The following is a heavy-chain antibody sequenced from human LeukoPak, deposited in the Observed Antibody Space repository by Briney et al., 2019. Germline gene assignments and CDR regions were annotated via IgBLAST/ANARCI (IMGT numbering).Heavy chain of an antibody. CDR2: IYHSGST. J-gene: IGHJ2*01. CDR3: ARDLYIVVVPAGYWYFDL. Sequence: SETLSLTCADSGGSISSSNWWSWVRQPPGKGLEWIGEIYHSGSTNYNPSLKSRVTISVDKSKNQFSLKLSSVTAADTAVYYCARDLYIVVVPAGYWYFDLWGRGTLVTVSS. V-gene: IGHV4-4*02. CDR1: GGSISSSNW. D-gene: IGHD2-2*01.